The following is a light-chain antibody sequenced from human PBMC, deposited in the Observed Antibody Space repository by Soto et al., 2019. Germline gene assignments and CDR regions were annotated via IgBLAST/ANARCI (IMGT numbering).Light chain of an antibody. Sequence: QSVLTQPRSVSGSPGQSVSISCTGTGSDVGGYTYVSWYQQHPGKAPKVMIYDVSKRPSGVPDRFSGSKSGNTASLTISGLQSEDEADYYCCSYAGRYTYVFGTGTKVTVL. V-gene: IGLV2-11*01. CDR2: DVS. CDR3: CSYAGRYTYV. J-gene: IGLJ1*01. CDR1: GSDVGGYTY.